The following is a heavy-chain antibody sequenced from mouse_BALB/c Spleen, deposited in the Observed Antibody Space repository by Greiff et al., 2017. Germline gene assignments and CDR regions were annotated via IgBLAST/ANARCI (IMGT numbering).Heavy chain of an antibody. D-gene: IGHD2-4*01. V-gene: IGHV1-82*01. Sequence: QVQLQQSGPELVKPGASVKISCKASGYAFSSSWMNWVKQRPGQGLEWIGRIYPGDGDTNYNGKFKGKATLTADKSSSTAYMQLSSLTSVDSAVYFFSYMITRGWFADWGQGTLGTVAA. CDR3: SYMITRGWFAD. J-gene: IGHJ3*01. CDR1: GYAFSSSW. CDR2: IYPGDGDT.